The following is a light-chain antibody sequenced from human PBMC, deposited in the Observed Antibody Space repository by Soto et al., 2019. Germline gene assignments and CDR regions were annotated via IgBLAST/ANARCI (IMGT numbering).Light chain of an antibody. CDR1: QSISIN. Sequence: EIVLTQSPGTLAVSPGDRVTLSSRASQSISINLAWYQHKPGQAPRLLIHGASTRATGVPARISGSGSGTEFTLTISSLQSEDFAVYYCQQFRNWPWTFGQGTKVDI. CDR3: QQFRNWPWT. CDR2: GAS. J-gene: IGKJ1*01. V-gene: IGKV3D-15*01.